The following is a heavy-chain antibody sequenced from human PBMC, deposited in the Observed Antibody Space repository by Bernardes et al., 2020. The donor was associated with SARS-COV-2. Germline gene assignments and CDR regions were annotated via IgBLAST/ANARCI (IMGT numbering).Heavy chain of an antibody. CDR3: ARVASGTYYWFFDL. CDR1: GGSINSGSYS. CDR2: VYTDGSA. V-gene: IGHV4-61*02. J-gene: IGHJ2*01. D-gene: IGHD1-26*01. Sequence: SEPLSLTCTVSGGSINSGSYSWSWLLQSAGQRLEWIGRVYTDGSADYNPSLKTRVTISQDTSKNHFSLKVTSVTATDTAVYYCARVASGTYYWFFDLWGRGTLVTVSS.